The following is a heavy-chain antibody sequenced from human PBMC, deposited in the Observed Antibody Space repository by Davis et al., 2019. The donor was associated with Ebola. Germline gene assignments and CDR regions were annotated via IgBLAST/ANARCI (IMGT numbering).Heavy chain of an antibody. CDR1: GFIFSGYW. D-gene: IGHD6-6*01. CDR2: IKEDESVK. J-gene: IGHJ4*02. CDR3: AKPTQSSSGVGRYFDY. Sequence: GESLKISCAASGFIFSGYWMSWVRQTPERGLELVANIKEDESVKNYLDSVKGRFTISRDNAKNSLYLQMNSLRAEDTAVYYCAKPTQSSSGVGRYFDYWGQGTLVTVSS. V-gene: IGHV3-7*03.